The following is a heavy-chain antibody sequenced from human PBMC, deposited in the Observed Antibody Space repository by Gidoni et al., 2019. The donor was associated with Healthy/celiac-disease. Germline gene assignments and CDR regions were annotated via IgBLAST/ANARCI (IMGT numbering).Heavy chain of an antibody. CDR1: GGSISSGGYS. Sequence: QLQLQESGSGLVKPSQTLSLTCAVPGGSISSGGYSWSWIRQPPGKGLEWIGYIYHSGSTYYNPSLKSRVTISVDRSKNQFSLKLSSVTAADTAVYYCAGSTYYDILTGYPDAFDIWGQGTMVTVSS. CDR2: IYHSGST. J-gene: IGHJ3*02. D-gene: IGHD3-9*01. CDR3: AGSTYYDILTGYPDAFDI. V-gene: IGHV4-30-2*01.